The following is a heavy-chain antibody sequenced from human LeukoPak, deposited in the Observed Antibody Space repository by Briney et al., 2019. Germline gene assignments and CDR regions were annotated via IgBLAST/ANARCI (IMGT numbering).Heavy chain of an antibody. D-gene: IGHD6-13*01. Sequence: GGSLRLSCAASGLTFSSYGMHWVRQAPGKGLEWVAVISFDGSNKYYVDSVKGRFTISRDNAKNSLYLQMNSLRTEDTAVYYCARGRGSWYGVYFDYWGQGTLVTVSS. CDR1: GLTFSSYG. J-gene: IGHJ4*02. V-gene: IGHV3-30*03. CDR2: ISFDGSNK. CDR3: ARGRGSWYGVYFDY.